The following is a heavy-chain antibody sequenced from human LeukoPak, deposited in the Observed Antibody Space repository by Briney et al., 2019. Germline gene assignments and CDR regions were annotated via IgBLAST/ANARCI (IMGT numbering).Heavy chain of an antibody. CDR3: TNFDY. V-gene: IGHV3-33*05. CDR1: GITFSSDG. CDR2: ITCEGSNK. Sequence: AGGSLRLSCTASGITFSSDGMHWVRQAPGKGREWVALITCEGSNKYYADSVKGRFAISRENSKNTRYLQMNSMRAEDTAVYYCTNFDYWGQGTLVTVSS. J-gene: IGHJ4*02.